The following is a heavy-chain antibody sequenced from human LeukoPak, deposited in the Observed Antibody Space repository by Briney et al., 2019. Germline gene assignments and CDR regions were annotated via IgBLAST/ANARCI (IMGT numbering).Heavy chain of an antibody. CDR2: ISGSGGST. V-gene: IGHV3-23*01. J-gene: IGHJ3*02. Sequence: GGSLRLSCAASGFTFSSYAMSWVRQAPGKGLEWVSAISGSGGSTYYADSVKGRFTISRDNSKNTLYLQMNSLRAEDTAVYYCAKDRACSGGSCYLPDAFDIWGQGTMVTVPS. CDR3: AKDRACSGGSCYLPDAFDI. CDR1: GFTFSSYA. D-gene: IGHD2-15*01.